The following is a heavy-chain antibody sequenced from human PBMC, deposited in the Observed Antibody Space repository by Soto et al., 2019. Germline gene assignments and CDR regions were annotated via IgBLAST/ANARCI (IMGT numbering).Heavy chain of an antibody. D-gene: IGHD6-19*01. CDR2: INPNSGGT. CDR3: ARNIAVAGLYYYYGMDV. Sequence: ASVKVSCKASGYTFTGYYMHWVRQAPGQGLEWMGWINPNSGGTNYAQKFQGRVTMTRDTSISTAYMELSRLRSDDTAVYYCARNIAVAGLYYYYGMDVWGQGXTVTVSS. V-gene: IGHV1-2*02. J-gene: IGHJ6*02. CDR1: GYTFTGYY.